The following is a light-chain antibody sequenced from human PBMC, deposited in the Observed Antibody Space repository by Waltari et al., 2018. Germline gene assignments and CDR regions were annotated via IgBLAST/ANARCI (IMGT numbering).Light chain of an antibody. V-gene: IGLV1-44*01. J-gene: IGLJ2*01. CDR2: SNK. CDR3: AAWDDSLSVVV. CDR1: SSNIGSNT. Sequence: QSVLTQPPSASGTPGQRVTISCSGSSSNIGSNTVNWYQPLPGTAPKHLIYSNKQRPSVVPDRFSGTKSASSASLAISGLQSEDEADYYCAAWDDSLSVVVFGGGTKLTVL.